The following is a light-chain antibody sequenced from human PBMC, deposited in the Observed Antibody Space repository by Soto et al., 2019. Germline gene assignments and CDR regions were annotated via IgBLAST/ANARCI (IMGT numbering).Light chain of an antibody. CDR2: DAS. J-gene: IGKJ5*01. CDR3: QQRSNWPPDT. Sequence: ETVMTQSPATLSVSPGERATLSCRASQSVRSNLAWYQHKPGQAPRLLIYDASNRATGIPARFSGSGSGTDFTLTISSLEPEDFAVYYCQQRSNWPPDTFGQGTRLEIK. V-gene: IGKV3-11*01. CDR1: QSVRSN.